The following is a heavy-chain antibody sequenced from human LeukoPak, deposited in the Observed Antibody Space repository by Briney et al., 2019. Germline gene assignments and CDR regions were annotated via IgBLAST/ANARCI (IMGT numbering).Heavy chain of an antibody. Sequence: GSXXKVSCKASGGTFSSYAISWVRQAPGQGLEWMGGIIPIFGTANYTQKFQGRVTITADESTSTAYMELSSLRSEDTAVYYCARQRATAPLEYWGQGTLVTVSS. CDR3: ARQRATAPLEY. D-gene: IGHD5-24*01. J-gene: IGHJ4*02. CDR2: IIPIFGTA. V-gene: IGHV1-69*01. CDR1: GGTFSSYA.